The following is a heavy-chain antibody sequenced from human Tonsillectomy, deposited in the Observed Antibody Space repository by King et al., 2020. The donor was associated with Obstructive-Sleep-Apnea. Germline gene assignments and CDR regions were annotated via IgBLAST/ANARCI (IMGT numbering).Heavy chain of an antibody. CDR2: IYYSGST. CDR1: GGSISSSSYY. CDR3: ARNSVRYYDSSGYYPIDY. V-gene: IGHV4-39*07. J-gene: IGHJ4*02. D-gene: IGHD3-22*01. Sequence: LQLQESGPGLVKPSETLSLTCTVSGGSISSSSYYWGWIRQPPGKGLEWIGSIYYSGSTYYNPSLKSRGTISVDTSKNQFSLKLSSVTAADTVVYYCARNSVRYYDSSGYYPIDYWGQGTLVTVSS.